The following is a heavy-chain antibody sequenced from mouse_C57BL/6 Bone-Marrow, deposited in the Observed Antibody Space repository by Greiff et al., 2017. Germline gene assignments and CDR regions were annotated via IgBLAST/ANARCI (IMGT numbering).Heavy chain of an antibody. CDR1: GFSLTSYG. V-gene: IGHV2-6-1*01. Sequence: VKLMESGPGLVAPSPSLSITCTVSGFSLTSYGVPWVRQPPGKGLEWLVVIWSDGSTTYNSDLKSRLSTSKDNSKSEVFLKMNSLQTDDTAMYYGARHAFDYWGQGTTLTVSS. CDR2: IWSDGST. CDR3: ARHAFDY. J-gene: IGHJ2*01.